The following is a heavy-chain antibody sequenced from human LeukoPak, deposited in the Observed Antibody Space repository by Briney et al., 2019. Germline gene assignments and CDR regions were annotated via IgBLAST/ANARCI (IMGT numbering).Heavy chain of an antibody. Sequence: ASVKVSCKASGYTFTSNGITWVRQAPGQGLEWMGWFSAYDGNTNSAQKLQGRLTMTTDTSTSTAYMELRSLRSDDTAVYYCARSFARDYDILSGYYIGDYWGQGTLITVSS. CDR1: GYTFTSNG. D-gene: IGHD3-9*01. J-gene: IGHJ4*02. CDR2: FSAYDGNT. CDR3: ARSFARDYDILSGYYIGDY. V-gene: IGHV1-18*01.